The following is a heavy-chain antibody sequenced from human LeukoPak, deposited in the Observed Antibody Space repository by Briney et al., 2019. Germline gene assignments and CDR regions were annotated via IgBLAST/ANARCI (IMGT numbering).Heavy chain of an antibody. CDR1: GGTFSSYA. Sequence: ASVKVSCKASGGTFSSYAISWVRQAPGQGLEWMGGIIPIFGTANYAQKFQGRVTITADKSTSTAYMELSSLRSEDTAVYYCATTIFGVVIDDAFDIWGQGTMVTVSS. J-gene: IGHJ3*02. CDR3: ATTIFGVVIDDAFDI. V-gene: IGHV1-69*06. CDR2: IIPIFGTA. D-gene: IGHD3-3*01.